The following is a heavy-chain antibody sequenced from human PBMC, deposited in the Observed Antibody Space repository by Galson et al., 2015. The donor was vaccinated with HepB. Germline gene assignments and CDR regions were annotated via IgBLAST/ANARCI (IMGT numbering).Heavy chain of an antibody. V-gene: IGHV3-49*03. CDR1: GFTFGDYT. CDR3: TRVSLRIEFDDILTGPPIN. Sequence: SLRLSCAASGFTFGDYTMSWFRQPPGKGLEWVGFIRSKAYGGTREYAASVKGRFTISRDDSKSIAYLQMNSLKTEDTAVYYCTRVSLRIEFDDILTGPPINWGQGTLVTVSS. CDR2: IRSKAYGGTR. D-gene: IGHD3-9*01. J-gene: IGHJ4*02.